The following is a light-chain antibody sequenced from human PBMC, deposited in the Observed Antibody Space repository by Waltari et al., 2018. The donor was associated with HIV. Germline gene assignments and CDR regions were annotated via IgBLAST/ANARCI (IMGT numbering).Light chain of an antibody. CDR3: AAWDDSHYV. J-gene: IGLJ1*01. V-gene: IGLV1-47*01. CDR2: RNN. Sequence: QSVLTPPPSASGTPGQRVTISCSGSSSNIGSNYVYWYKQLPGTAPKLLIYRNNHGPAGVPDRFSGSRSGTSASVAIVGLRSEDEADYYCAAWDDSHYVFGTGTKVTVL. CDR1: SSNIGSNY.